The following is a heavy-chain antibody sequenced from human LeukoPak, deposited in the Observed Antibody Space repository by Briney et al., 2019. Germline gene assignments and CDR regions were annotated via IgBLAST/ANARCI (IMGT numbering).Heavy chain of an antibody. Sequence: GGSLRLSCAASEFTFSSYWMSWVRQAPGKGLEWVATIKFDGSEKTYVDSVKGRFTISRDNTKNSLYLQMNSLRAEDTAVYYCARDPPYSYFDYWGQGTLATVSS. CDR3: ARDPPYSYFDY. V-gene: IGHV3-7*01. D-gene: IGHD1-26*01. CDR2: IKFDGSEK. J-gene: IGHJ4*02. CDR1: EFTFSSYW.